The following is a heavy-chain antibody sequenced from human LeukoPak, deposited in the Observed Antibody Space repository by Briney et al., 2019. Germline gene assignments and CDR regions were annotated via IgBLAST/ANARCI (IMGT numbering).Heavy chain of an antibody. D-gene: IGHD3-16*01. Sequence: PGGSLRLSCAASGFTFADYWMHWVRQAPGKGLVWVSIINTDTRGTYYADSAKGRFTISRDNAKNTLSPQMNSLRAEDTAVYYCARAGAYRFDYWGQGTLVTVSS. CDR2: INTDTRGT. J-gene: IGHJ4*02. CDR3: ARAGAYRFDY. V-gene: IGHV3-74*01. CDR1: GFTFADYW.